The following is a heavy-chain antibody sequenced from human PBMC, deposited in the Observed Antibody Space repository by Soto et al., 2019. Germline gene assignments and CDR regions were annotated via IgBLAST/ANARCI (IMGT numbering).Heavy chain of an antibody. J-gene: IGHJ6*02. D-gene: IGHD3-10*01. CDR3: AREQPFARSYYYGIDV. Sequence: QVQLVQSGAEVKKPGASVKVSCKSSGYPFTHYGITWVRQAPGQGLEWMGWISPFNGNTNYGQTLQGRVTLTTDTSSSTVYMERRSLRSDATAVYYCAREQPFARSYYYGIDVWCQGTTVAVSS. CDR2: ISPFNGNT. CDR1: GYPFTHYG. V-gene: IGHV1-18*01.